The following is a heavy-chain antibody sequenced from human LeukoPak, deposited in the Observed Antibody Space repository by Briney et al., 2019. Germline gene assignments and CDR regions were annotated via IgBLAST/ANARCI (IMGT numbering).Heavy chain of an antibody. CDR1: GFTFIGYG. Sequence: GGSLRLSCEASGFTFIGYGLHWVRQAPGKGLEWVAVISYDGSNKYYADSVKGRFTISRDNSKNTLYLQMNSLRAEDTAVYYCAKDPTYGDSGDYWGQGTLVTVSS. CDR3: AKDPTYGDSGDY. CDR2: ISYDGSNK. V-gene: IGHV3-30*18. J-gene: IGHJ4*02. D-gene: IGHD4-17*01.